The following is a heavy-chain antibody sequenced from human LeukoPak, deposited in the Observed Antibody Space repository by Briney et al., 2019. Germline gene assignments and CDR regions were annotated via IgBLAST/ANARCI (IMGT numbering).Heavy chain of an antibody. CDR1: GYTFTSYG. J-gene: IGHJ6*02. D-gene: IGHD2-2*01. Sequence: ASVKVSCKASGYTFTSYGISWVRQAPGQGLEWMGWISAYNGNTNYAQKLQGRVTMTTDTSTSTAYMELRSLRSDDTAVYYCARASVVPAAPSYYYGMDVWGQGTTVTVSS. CDR2: ISAYNGNT. CDR3: ARASVVPAAPSYYYGMDV. V-gene: IGHV1-18*01.